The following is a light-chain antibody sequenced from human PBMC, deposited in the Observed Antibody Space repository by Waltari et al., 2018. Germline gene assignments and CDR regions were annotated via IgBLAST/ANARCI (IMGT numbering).Light chain of an antibody. V-gene: IGKV3-15*01. CDR1: QSVTSN. CDR3: QQYNNWPPYT. CDR2: DAS. J-gene: IGKJ2*01. Sequence: EVVMTQSPATLSVSPGERATLPCRASQSVTSNLAWYQQRPGQTPRLLIYDASPRATGSPARLSGSGSGTDFTLTISSMQSEDFAVYYCQQYNNWPPYTFGQGTTLEIK.